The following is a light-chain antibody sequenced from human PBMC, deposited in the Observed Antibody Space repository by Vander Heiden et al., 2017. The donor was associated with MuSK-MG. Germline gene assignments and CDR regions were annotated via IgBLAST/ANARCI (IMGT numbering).Light chain of an antibody. J-gene: IGKJ2*01. CDR3: QQSDNAPST. CDR1: QTISIY. V-gene: IGKV1-39*01. Sequence: DIQMAQSPSSLSASVGDRVTITCRASQTISIYLNWYQHKPGQAPKLLIYATSNLQSGVPSRFSGSGSGTDFTLTISTLQPEDFATYYCQQSDNAPSTFGQGTKMEIK. CDR2: ATS.